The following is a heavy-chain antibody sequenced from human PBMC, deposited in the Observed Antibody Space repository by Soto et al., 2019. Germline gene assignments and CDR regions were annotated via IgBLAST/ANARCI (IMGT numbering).Heavy chain of an antibody. D-gene: IGHD4-4*01. CDR3: TGRVRSTGLLDY. CDR1: GNSISGTSSF. Sequence: QLQLRESGPGLVKPSETLTLTCTVSGNSISGTSSFWAWIRQPPGKNPEWIGSVYYTGSTSYNSSLKSRVSISIATSKSPFCLSRTSVSAAVTAVYYCTGRVRSTGLLDYWGEGALVPVSS. J-gene: IGHJ4*02. V-gene: IGHV4-39*01. CDR2: VYYTGST.